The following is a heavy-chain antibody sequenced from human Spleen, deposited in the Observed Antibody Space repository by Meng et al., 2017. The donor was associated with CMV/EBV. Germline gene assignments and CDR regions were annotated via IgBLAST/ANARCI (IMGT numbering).Heavy chain of an antibody. CDR1: GFTFSSYA. V-gene: IGHV3-23*01. CDR3: AKDMAVADPEGLDY. Sequence: GESLKISCAASGFTFSSYAMSWVRQAPGKGLEWVSAISGSGGSTYYADSVKGRFTISRDNSKNTLYLQMNSLRAEDTALYYCAKDMAVADPEGLDYWGQGTLVTVSS. J-gene: IGHJ4*02. CDR2: ISGSGGST. D-gene: IGHD6-19*01.